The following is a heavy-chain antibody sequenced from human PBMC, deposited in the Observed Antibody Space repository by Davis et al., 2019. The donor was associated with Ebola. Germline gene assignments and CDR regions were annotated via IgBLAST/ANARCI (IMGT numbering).Heavy chain of an antibody. Sequence: ASVKVSCKASGYTFTNYYMHWVRQAPGQGLEWMGIINPSGGTTSYALKFQGRVTMTRDTSTSTVYMELSSLSSEDTAVYYCARDRDCSSTSCPRGNWFDPWGQGTLVSVSS. D-gene: IGHD2-2*01. CDR1: GYTFTNYY. J-gene: IGHJ5*02. CDR3: ARDRDCSSTSCPRGNWFDP. V-gene: IGHV1-46*01. CDR2: INPSGGTT.